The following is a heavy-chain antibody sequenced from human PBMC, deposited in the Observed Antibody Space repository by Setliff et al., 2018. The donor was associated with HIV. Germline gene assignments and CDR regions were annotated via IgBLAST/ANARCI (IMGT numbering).Heavy chain of an antibody. D-gene: IGHD3-3*01. CDR3: ARLGYYNLWSGYWTDT. CDR1: DFSTGATSYY. Sequence: TSETLSLTCNVLDFSTGATSYYWGWIRQPPGKGLQWIGSVYYNGDTKYNPSLKSRLVISVDKTKNQFSLMLNSLTVADTAVYYCARLGYYNLWSGYWTDTWGQGKSVTVSS. J-gene: IGHJ4*02. V-gene: IGHV4-39*01. CDR2: VYYNGDT.